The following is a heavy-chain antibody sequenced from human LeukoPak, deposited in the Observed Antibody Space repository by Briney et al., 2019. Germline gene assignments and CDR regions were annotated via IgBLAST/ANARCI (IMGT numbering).Heavy chain of an antibody. CDR2: ISSNGGST. CDR3: ARSDYGTGRYAFYFDY. Sequence: GGSLRLSCSASGFTFSSYAMHWVRQAPGKGLEYVSAISSNGGSTYYADSVKGRFTISRDNAKKTLYLQMDSLRDEDTAVYYCARSDYGTGRYAFYFDYWGQGTQVTVSS. D-gene: IGHD3-10*01. V-gene: IGHV3-64*04. CDR1: GFTFSSYA. J-gene: IGHJ4*02.